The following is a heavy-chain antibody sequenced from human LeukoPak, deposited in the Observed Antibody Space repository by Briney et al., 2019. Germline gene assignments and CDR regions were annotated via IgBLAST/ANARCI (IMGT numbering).Heavy chain of an antibody. J-gene: IGHJ3*02. Sequence: GGSLRLSCAASGFTFSNAWMSWVRQAPGKGLEWVGRIKSKTDGGTTDYAAPVKGRFTISRDDSKNTLYLQMNSLRAEDTAVYYCAKDLIVLPRGAIPFDIWGQGTMVTVSS. CDR3: AKDLIVLPRGAIPFDI. CDR1: GFTFSNAW. D-gene: IGHD2/OR15-2a*01. CDR2: IKSKTDGGTT. V-gene: IGHV3-15*01.